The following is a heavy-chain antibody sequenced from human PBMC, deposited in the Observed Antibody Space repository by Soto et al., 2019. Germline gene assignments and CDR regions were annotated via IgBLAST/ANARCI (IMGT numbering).Heavy chain of an antibody. CDR3: ASEMGYSSSADYYYGMDV. V-gene: IGHV1-69*01. CDR2: IIPIFGTA. CDR1: GGTFSSYA. D-gene: IGHD6-6*01. J-gene: IGHJ6*02. Sequence: QVQLVQSGAEVKKPGSSVKVSCKASGGTFSSYAISWVRQAPGQGLEWMGGIIPIFGTANYEQKFQGRVTITADESTSTAYMELSSLRSEDTAVYYCASEMGYSSSADYYYGMDVWGQGTTVTVSS.